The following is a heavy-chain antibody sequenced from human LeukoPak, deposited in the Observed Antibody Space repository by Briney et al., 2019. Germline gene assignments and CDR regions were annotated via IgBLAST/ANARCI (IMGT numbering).Heavy chain of an antibody. V-gene: IGHV1-18*01. CDR3: ARDDPVITIMDV. CDR1: DYTFSRHG. J-gene: IGHJ6*04. CDR2: ISAYNGHT. Sequence: ASVKVSCKASDYTFSRHGISWVRQAPGQGLEWMGWISAYNGHTNYAQKLQGRVTMTTDTSTSTAYMELRSLRSDDTAVYYCARDDPVITIMDVWGKGTTVTISS. D-gene: IGHD3-3*01.